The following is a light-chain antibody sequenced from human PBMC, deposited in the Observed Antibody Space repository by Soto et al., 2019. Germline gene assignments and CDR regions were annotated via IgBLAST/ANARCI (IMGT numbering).Light chain of an antibody. J-gene: IGLJ2*01. CDR1: SSDVGSYNL. CDR2: EGS. CDR3: CSYAGSSTDLV. Sequence: QSALTQPASVSGSPGQSITISCTGTSSDVGSYNLVSWYQQHPGKAPKLMIYEGSKRPSGVSNRFSGSKSGNTASLTISGLQAEVEADYYCCSYAGSSTDLVFGGGTKLTVL. V-gene: IGLV2-23*01.